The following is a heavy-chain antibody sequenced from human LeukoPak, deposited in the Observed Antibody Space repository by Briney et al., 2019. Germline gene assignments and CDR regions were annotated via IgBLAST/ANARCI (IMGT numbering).Heavy chain of an antibody. CDR1: GFSISSVYY. Sequence: SETLSLTCSVSGFSISSVYYWGWIRQPPGKGLEWIGSIYHGGSTYYNPSLKSRVTISVDTSKNQFSLKLSSVTAADTAVYYCARPSESYYYYYYMDVWGKGTTVTISS. D-gene: IGHD3/OR15-3a*01. V-gene: IGHV4-38-2*02. J-gene: IGHJ6*03. CDR2: IYHGGST. CDR3: ARPSESYYYYYYMDV.